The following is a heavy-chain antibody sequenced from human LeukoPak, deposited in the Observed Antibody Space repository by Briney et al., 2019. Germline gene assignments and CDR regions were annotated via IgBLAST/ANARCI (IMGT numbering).Heavy chain of an antibody. Sequence: ASVKVSCKASGYTFTGYYMHWVRQAPGQGLEWMGWINPNSGGTNYAQKFQGRVTMTRDTSISTAYMELSRLGSDDTAVYYCARAGKLMITMVRGALASKKGFDIWGQGTMVTVSS. CDR3: ARAGKLMITMVRGALASKKGFDI. CDR1: GYTFTGYY. V-gene: IGHV1-2*02. D-gene: IGHD3-10*01. J-gene: IGHJ3*02. CDR2: INPNSGGT.